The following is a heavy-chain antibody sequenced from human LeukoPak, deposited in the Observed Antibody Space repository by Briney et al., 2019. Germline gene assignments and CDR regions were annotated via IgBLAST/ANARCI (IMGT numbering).Heavy chain of an antibody. J-gene: IGHJ4*02. CDR3: ASLAAGYCSGGSCTEPSFDY. V-gene: IGHV3-74*01. Sequence: GGSLRLSCAASGFTFSSYWMHWVRQAPGKGLVWVSRINTDGSSTSYADSVKGRFTISRDNAKNSLYLQMNSLRAEDTAVYYCASLAAGYCSGGSCTEPSFDYWGQGTLVTVSS. CDR1: GFTFSSYW. CDR2: INTDGSST. D-gene: IGHD2-15*01.